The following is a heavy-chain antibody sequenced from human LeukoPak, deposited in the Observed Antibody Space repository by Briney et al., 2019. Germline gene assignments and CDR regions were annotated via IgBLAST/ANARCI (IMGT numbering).Heavy chain of an antibody. CDR2: ISPDSDVT. V-gene: IGHV1-2*02. CDR1: GNIFTDYY. CDR3: ARDYSGFDS. J-gene: IGHJ4*02. D-gene: IGHD6-13*01. Sequence: GASVKVSCKASGNIFTDYYMHWVRQAPGQGLEWMGWISPDSDVTKYARKFQGRVTMTRDASISTAYMELSSLRSDDTAVYYCARDYSGFDSWGKGTLVTVSS.